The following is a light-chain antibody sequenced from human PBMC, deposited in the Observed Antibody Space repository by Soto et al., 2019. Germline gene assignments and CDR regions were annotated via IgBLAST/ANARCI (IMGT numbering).Light chain of an antibody. V-gene: IGKV3-20*01. CDR3: QLYGSSPPVT. Sequence: EIVLTQSPGTLSLSPGERATLSCRASQSVSSSYLAWYQQQPGQAPRLLIYGASGRATGIPDRFSGSGSGTDFTLTISRLEPEDFAVYYCQLYGSSPPVTFGQGTRLEIK. CDR2: GAS. CDR1: QSVSSSY. J-gene: IGKJ5*01.